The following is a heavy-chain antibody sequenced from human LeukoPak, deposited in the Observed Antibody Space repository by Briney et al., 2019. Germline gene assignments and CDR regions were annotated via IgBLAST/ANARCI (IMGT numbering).Heavy chain of an antibody. Sequence: PGGSLRLSCAASRFTFSSYSMNWVRQAPGKGLEWVSYISSGSSTIYYADSVKGRFTISRDNAKNSLYLQMNSLRAEDTAVYYCARHSGSYLYYFDYWGQGTLVTVSS. CDR3: ARHSGSYLYYFDY. CDR2: ISSGSSTI. J-gene: IGHJ4*02. V-gene: IGHV3-48*01. CDR1: RFTFSSYS. D-gene: IGHD1-26*01.